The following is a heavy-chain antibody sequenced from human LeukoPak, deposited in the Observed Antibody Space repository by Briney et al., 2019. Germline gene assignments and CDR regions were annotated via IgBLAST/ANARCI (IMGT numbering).Heavy chain of an antibody. CDR1: GYTFTSYG. V-gene: IGHV1-18*01. CDR2: ISAYNGNT. CDR3: ARVGGGSGSYYSFDY. D-gene: IGHD1-26*01. J-gene: IGHJ4*02. Sequence: ASVKVSCKASGYTFTSYGISRVRQAPGQGLEWMGWISAYNGNTNYAQKLQGRVTMTTDTSTSTAYMELRSLRSDDTAVYYCARVGGGSGSYYSFDYWGQGTLVTVSS.